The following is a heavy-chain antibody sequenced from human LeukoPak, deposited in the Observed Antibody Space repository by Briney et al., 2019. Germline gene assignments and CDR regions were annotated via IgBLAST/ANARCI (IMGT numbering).Heavy chain of an antibody. V-gene: IGHV1-2*02. CDR1: GYTFTDYY. J-gene: IGHJ4*02. CDR3: ATTPGKLWFGELSR. D-gene: IGHD3-10*01. CDR2: MNPNSGGT. Sequence: ASVKVSCKASGYTFTDYYIHWVRQAPGQGLEWMAWMNPNSGGTSYAQKFQGRVTMTRDTSISTDYMELSRLRSDDTAMYYCATTPGKLWFGELSRWGQGTLVTVSS.